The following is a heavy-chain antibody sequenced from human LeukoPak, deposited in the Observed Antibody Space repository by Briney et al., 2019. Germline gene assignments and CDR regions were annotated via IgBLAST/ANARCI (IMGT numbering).Heavy chain of an antibody. Sequence: GRSLRLSCAASGFTFSSYGMHWVRQAPGKGLEWVAVIWYDGSNKYYADSVKGRFTISRDNSKNTLYLQMNSLRAEDTAVYYCARASYRPKDLSSWFRQTLWYWGQGTLVTVSS. V-gene: IGHV3-33*01. J-gene: IGHJ4*02. CDR2: IWYDGSNK. CDR3: ARASYRPKDLSSWFRQTLWY. D-gene: IGHD6-13*01. CDR1: GFTFSSYG.